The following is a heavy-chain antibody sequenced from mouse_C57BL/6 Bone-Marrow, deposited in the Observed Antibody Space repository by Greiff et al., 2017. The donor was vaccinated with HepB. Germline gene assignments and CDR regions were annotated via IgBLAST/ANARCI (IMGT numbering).Heavy chain of an antibody. Sequence: EVMLVESGPGLAKPSQTLSLTCSVTGYSITSDYWNWIRKFPGNKLEYMGYISYSGSTYYNPSLKSRISITRDTSKNQYYLKLNSVTTEDTATYYCARVYYYGSSYAGWYFDVWGTGTTVTVSS. CDR1: GYSITSDY. V-gene: IGHV3-8*01. J-gene: IGHJ1*03. CDR2: ISYSGST. CDR3: ARVYYYGSSYAGWYFDV. D-gene: IGHD1-1*01.